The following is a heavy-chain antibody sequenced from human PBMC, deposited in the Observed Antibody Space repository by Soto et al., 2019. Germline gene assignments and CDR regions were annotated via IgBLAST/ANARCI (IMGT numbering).Heavy chain of an antibody. CDR3: AREMDEYYFDY. D-gene: IGHD2-2*03. J-gene: IGHJ4*02. CDR2: ISSSGSTI. V-gene: IGHV3-11*01. Sequence: GVPLRLSCAASGCTFSDYDRSWIRQAPGKGLEWVSYISSSGSTIYYADSVKGRFTISRDNAKNSLYLQMNSLRAEDTAAYYCAREMDEYYFDYWGQGTLVTVSS. CDR1: GCTFSDYD.